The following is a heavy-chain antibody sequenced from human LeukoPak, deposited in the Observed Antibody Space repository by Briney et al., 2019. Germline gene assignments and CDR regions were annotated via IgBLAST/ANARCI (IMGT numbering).Heavy chain of an antibody. CDR2: IKQDGSEK. Sequence: GGSLRLSCAASGFTFSSYWMSWVRQAPGKGLEWVANIKQDGSEKYYVDSLKGRFTISRDNAKNSLYLQMNSLRAEDTAVYHCARDGKYCSSTSCYPSDYFDYWGQGTLVTVSS. D-gene: IGHD2-2*01. V-gene: IGHV3-7*01. CDR3: ARDGKYCSSTSCYPSDYFDY. CDR1: GFTFSSYW. J-gene: IGHJ4*02.